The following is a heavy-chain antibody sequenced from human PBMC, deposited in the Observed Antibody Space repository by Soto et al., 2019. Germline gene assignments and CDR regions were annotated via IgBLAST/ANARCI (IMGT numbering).Heavy chain of an antibody. Sequence: ASVKVSCKASGYTFTGYYMHWVRQAPGQGLEWMGWINPNSGGTNYAQKFQGWVTMTRDTSISTAYMELSRLRSDDTAVYYCARGPRYDYIWGSYRPDFDYWGQGNLVTVSS. J-gene: IGHJ4*02. CDR1: GYTFTGYY. V-gene: IGHV1-2*04. CDR3: ARGPRYDYIWGSYRPDFDY. D-gene: IGHD3-16*02. CDR2: INPNSGGT.